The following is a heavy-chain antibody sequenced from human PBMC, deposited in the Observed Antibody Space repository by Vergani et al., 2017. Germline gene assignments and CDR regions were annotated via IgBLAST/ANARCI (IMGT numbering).Heavy chain of an antibody. CDR2: IIPIFGTA. CDR3: ARDNGSGNGDFDY. D-gene: IGHD1-26*01. Sequence: QVQLVQSGAEVKKPGSSVKVSCKASGGTFSSYAISGVRQAPGQGLEWMGGIIPIFGTAHYAQKFQGRVTITADKSTSTAYMELSSLRSEDTAVYYCARDNGSGNGDFDYWGQGTLVTVSS. V-gene: IGHV1-69*06. J-gene: IGHJ4*02. CDR1: GGTFSSYA.